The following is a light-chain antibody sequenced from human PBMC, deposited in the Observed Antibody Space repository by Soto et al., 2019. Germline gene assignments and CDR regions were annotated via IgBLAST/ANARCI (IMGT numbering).Light chain of an antibody. V-gene: IGLV1-44*01. CDR2: SHN. Sequence: QAVVTQPPSASGAPGQRVTISCSGTSSNIGSYTVNWYQHLPGRAPKLLIFSHNQRPSGVPGRFSASKSGTSASLDISGLQSEDEADYYCATWDDSLGGRYVFGTGTKLTVL. CDR3: ATWDDSLGGRYV. CDR1: SSNIGSYT. J-gene: IGLJ1*01.